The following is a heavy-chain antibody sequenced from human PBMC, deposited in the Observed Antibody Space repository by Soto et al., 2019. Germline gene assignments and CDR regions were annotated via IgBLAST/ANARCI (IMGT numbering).Heavy chain of an antibody. CDR1: GFTISGKKY. V-gene: IGHV3-53*01. CDR2: LYDLDGS. J-gene: IGHJ3*01. D-gene: IGHD1-1*01. CDR3: ATWHEREHAYDV. Sequence: GGSLRLSCAAFGFTISGKKYVAWVRQAPGKGLEWVSALYDLDGSFYAASVKGRFTTSSDSSKTTVYLQMNDLRPDDTAVYYCATWHEREHAYDVWGQGTTVTVSS.